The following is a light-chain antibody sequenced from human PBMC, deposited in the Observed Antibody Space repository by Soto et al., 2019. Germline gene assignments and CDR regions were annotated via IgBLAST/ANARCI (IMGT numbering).Light chain of an antibody. V-gene: IGKV1-39*01. J-gene: IGKJ4*01. Sequence: DIQLTQSPSSLSASVGDRVTITCRASQSINSYLNWYQQKPGKAPKFLIFAASSLQSGVPSRFSGSGSGTDFTLTISSLQPEDFATYYCQQSYSSLLTFGGGTMVEIK. CDR1: QSINSY. CDR3: QQSYSSLLT. CDR2: AAS.